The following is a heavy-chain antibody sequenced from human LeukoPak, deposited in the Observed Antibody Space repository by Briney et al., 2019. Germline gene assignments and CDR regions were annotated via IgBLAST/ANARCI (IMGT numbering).Heavy chain of an antibody. Sequence: ASVKVSCKASGYTFTSYGISWVRQAPGQGLEWMGWISAYDGNTNYAQKLQGRVTMTTDTSTSTAYMELRSLRSDDTAVYYCARDLYYYDSSGYWKSYAFDIWGQGTMVTVSS. D-gene: IGHD3-22*01. CDR2: ISAYDGNT. CDR3: ARDLYYYDSSGYWKSYAFDI. J-gene: IGHJ3*02. V-gene: IGHV1-18*01. CDR1: GYTFTSYG.